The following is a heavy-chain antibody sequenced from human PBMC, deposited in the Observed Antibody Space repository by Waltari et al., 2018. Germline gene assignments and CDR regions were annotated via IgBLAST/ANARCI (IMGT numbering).Heavy chain of an antibody. CDR3: ATDFRKSSYS. Sequence: QLLQSGGGLVPPGGSQRLSCAASGPPFDSYTMHWVRQSPGKGLQYVSTINNNGGGTHYADSVKGRFSVSRDNSRNKVFLQMGGLRLEDTAVYYCATDFRKSSYSWGQGTLVIVSS. CDR1: GPPFDSYT. J-gene: IGHJ4*02. D-gene: IGHD2-21*01. CDR2: INNNGGGT. V-gene: IGHV3-64*07.